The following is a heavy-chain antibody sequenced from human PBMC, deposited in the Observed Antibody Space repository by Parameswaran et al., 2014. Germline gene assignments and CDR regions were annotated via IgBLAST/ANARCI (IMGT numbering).Heavy chain of an antibody. Sequence: RWIRQPPGKGLEWIGYIYYSGSTYYNPSLKSRVTISVDTSKNQFSLKLSSVTAADTAVYYCARSGGIYYYYGMDVWGQGTTVTVSS. D-gene: IGHD3-16*01. V-gene: IGHV4-31*02. CDR3: ARSGGIYYYYGMDV. CDR2: IYYSGST. J-gene: IGHJ6*02.